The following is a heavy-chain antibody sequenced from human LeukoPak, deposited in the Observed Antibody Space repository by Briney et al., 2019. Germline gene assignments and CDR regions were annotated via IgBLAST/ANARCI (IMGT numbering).Heavy chain of an antibody. V-gene: IGHV5-51*01. Sequence: GGSLKISCKGSGSRFTSYWIGGGRQVPGKGLEWMGIIYPGDSNTIYSPSFQGQVTISADKSISTAYLQWSSLKASDTAMYYCARGSRVFAHYDSSGYYSAFDIWGQGTMVTVSS. J-gene: IGHJ3*02. CDR2: IYPGDSNT. D-gene: IGHD3-22*01. CDR1: GSRFTSYW. CDR3: ARGSRVFAHYDSSGYYSAFDI.